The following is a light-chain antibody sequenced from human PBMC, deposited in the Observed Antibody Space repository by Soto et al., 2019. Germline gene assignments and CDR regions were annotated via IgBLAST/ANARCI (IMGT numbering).Light chain of an antibody. V-gene: IGKV3-20*01. Sequence: EIVLTQSPGTLSLSPGERATLSCRASQSVSSSYLAWYQQKPGQAPRLLIYGASSRATGIPDRFSGSGSGTDFTLTISRLEPEDFAVYYCTQYGSSPSITFGQGTRLEIK. J-gene: IGKJ5*01. CDR2: GAS. CDR3: TQYGSSPSIT. CDR1: QSVSSSY.